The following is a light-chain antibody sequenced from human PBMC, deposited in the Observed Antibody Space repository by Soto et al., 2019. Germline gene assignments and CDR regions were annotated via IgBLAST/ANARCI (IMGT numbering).Light chain of an antibody. V-gene: IGKV4-1*01. CDR2: WAS. J-gene: IGKJ1*01. CDR1: QSVLYSPNNKNY. Sequence: DIVMTQSPDSLAVSLGERATFKSKSSQSVLYSPNNKNYLAWYQQKPGQPPKLLIYWASTRESGVPDRFSGSGSGTDFTLTISSLQAEDVAVYYCQQYYSTPWTFGQGTKVEI. CDR3: QQYYSTPWT.